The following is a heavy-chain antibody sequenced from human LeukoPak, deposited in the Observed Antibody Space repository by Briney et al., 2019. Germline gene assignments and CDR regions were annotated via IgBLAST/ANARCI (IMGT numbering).Heavy chain of an antibody. D-gene: IGHD2-2*01. J-gene: IGHJ3*02. CDR2: IYYSGST. V-gene: IGHV4-39*01. CDR3: ARHGGGVVVPAAIRKGAFDI. CDR1: GSSISSSSYY. Sequence: PSETLSLTCTVSGSSISSSSYYWGWIRQPPGKGLEWIGSIYYSGSTYYNPSLKSRVTISVDTSKNQFSLKLSSVTAADTAVYYCARHGGGVVVPAAIRKGAFDIWGQGTMVTVSS.